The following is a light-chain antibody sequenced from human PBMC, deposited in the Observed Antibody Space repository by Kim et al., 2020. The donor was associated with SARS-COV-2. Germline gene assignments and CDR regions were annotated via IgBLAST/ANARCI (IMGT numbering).Light chain of an antibody. V-gene: IGKV3-20*01. J-gene: IGKJ2*01. CDR3: QQDGSSPYT. CDR1: QSVSSDY. Sequence: EVVLTQSPGTLSLSPGERATLSCRASQSVSSDYIAWYQQKPGQAPRVLIYGASSRATGIPDRFSGSGSGTDFTLTIIRLEPEDLAVYYCQQDGSSPYTFGQGTKLEI. CDR2: GAS.